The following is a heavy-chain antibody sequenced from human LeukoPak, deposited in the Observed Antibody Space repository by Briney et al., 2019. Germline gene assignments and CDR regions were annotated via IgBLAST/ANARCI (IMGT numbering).Heavy chain of an antibody. CDR3: ARDWFESGWHLDY. CDR2: ISKDGSHE. CDR1: GFTFNGFG. V-gene: IGHV3-30*03. D-gene: IGHD6-19*01. J-gene: IGHJ4*02. Sequence: GGSLRLSCAASGFTFNGFGMHWVRQPPGKGLEWVSLISKDGSHEFYADSVKGRFAISRDNFKNTLFLDMASLGPEDTAVYYCARDWFESGWHLDYWGQGALVTVSS.